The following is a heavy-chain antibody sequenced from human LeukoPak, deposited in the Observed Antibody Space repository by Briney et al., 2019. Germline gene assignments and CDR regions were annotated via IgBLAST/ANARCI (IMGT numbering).Heavy chain of an antibody. Sequence: PSETLSLTCTVSGGSISSYYWSWIRQPPGKGLEWIGYIYYSGSTNYNPSLKSRVTISVDTSKNQFSLKLSSVTAADTAVYYCARAFYGSGSLDFDYWGQGTLVTVS. J-gene: IGHJ4*02. CDR3: ARAFYGSGSLDFDY. V-gene: IGHV4-59*01. CDR1: GGSISSYY. CDR2: IYYSGST. D-gene: IGHD3-10*01.